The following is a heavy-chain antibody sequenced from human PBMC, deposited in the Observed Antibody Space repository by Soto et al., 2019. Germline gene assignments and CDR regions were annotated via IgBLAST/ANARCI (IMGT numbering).Heavy chain of an antibody. V-gene: IGHV5-10-1*01. CDR1: GYTFTRYW. D-gene: IGHD5-18*01. CDR3: AATGYTYGYHFDH. Sequence: GESLKISCNGSGYTFTRYWITWVRQMPGEGLEWMGRIDPSDSSTNYSPSFQGHVTISTDKSVSTAHLQWSSLKVSDTAMYYCAATGYTYGYHFDHWGQGTQVTVSS. J-gene: IGHJ4*02. CDR2: IDPSDSST.